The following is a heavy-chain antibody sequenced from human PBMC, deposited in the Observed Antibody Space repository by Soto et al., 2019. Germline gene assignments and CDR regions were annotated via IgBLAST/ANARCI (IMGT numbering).Heavy chain of an antibody. D-gene: IGHD6-13*01. CDR2: VANDGSNQ. Sequence: QVQLVESGGGVVQPGRSLRLSCAASGFTFSSYGMQWVLQSPGGGPEWVAIVANDGSNQYYAESVKGRFTISRDNSKTTVFLEMDSLRPEDTAVYYCARNSGGSSWYPPDSWGQGTMVTVSS. J-gene: IGHJ4*02. CDR3: ARNSGGSSWYPPDS. V-gene: IGHV3-30*03. CDR1: GFTFSSYG.